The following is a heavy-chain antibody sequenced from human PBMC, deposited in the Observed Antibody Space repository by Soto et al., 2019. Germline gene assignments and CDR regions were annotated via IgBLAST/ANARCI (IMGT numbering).Heavy chain of an antibody. Sequence: PSETLSLTCTVSGGSVSSGSYYWSWIRQPPGKGLEWIGYIYYSGSTNYNPSLKSRVTISVDTSKNQFSLKLSSVTAADTAVYYCARQRDCSSTSCYEVDYWGQGTLVTVSS. CDR3: ARQRDCSSTSCYEVDY. CDR2: IYYSGST. J-gene: IGHJ4*02. CDR1: GGSVSSGSYY. V-gene: IGHV4-61*01. D-gene: IGHD2-2*01.